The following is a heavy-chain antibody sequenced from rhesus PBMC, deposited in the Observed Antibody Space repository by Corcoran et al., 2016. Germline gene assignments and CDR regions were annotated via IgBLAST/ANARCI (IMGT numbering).Heavy chain of an antibody. Sequence: QLQLQESGPGLVKPSETLSVTCAVSGGYISSRYWSWIRQAPGKGLELLGYIYGRCSSTNYNPYLKSRVTLSVDTSKNQLAMKLSSVTAADTAGDYCASERHSWNRGCDYWGQGVLVTVSS. CDR2: IYGRCSST. CDR1: GGYISSRY. V-gene: IGHV4-169*02. CDR3: ASERHSWNRGCDY. D-gene: IGHD1-20*01. J-gene: IGHJ4*01.